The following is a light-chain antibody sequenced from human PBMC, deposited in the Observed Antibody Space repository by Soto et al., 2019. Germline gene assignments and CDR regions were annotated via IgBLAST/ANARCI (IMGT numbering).Light chain of an antibody. Sequence: EIVLTQSPGTLSLSPGERATISCRASQRVSSSYLAWYQQKPGQAPRLLIYGASTRATGIPDRFSGSGSGTDFTLTISSLEPEDFAVYFCQRYGSSPPFTFGQGTKVEI. V-gene: IGKV3-20*01. CDR1: QRVSSSY. CDR3: QRYGSSPPFT. J-gene: IGKJ2*01. CDR2: GAS.